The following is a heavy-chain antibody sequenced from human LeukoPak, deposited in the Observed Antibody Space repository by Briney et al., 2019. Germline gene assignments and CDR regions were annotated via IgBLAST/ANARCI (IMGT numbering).Heavy chain of an antibody. V-gene: IGHV1-18*01. Sequence: ASVKVSCKASGYTFTSYGISWVRQAPGQGLEWMGWISAYNGNTNYAQKFQGRVTMTRSTSISTAYMELSSLRSEDTAVYYCARGIPDVYCGGDCYSLYFDLWGRGTLVTVSS. CDR3: ARGIPDVYCGGDCYSLYFDL. D-gene: IGHD2-21*02. CDR1: GYTFTSYG. CDR2: ISAYNGNT. J-gene: IGHJ2*01.